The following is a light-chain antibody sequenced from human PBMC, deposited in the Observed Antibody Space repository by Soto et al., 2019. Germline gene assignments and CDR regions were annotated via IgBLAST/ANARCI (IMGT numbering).Light chain of an antibody. CDR3: QTWGTGIHV. Sequence: QPVLTQSPSASASLGASVKLTCTLSNGHSSYAIAWHQQQPEKGPRYLMKLNSDGSHSKGDGIPDRFSGSSSGAERYLTISSLQSEDEADYYCQTWGTGIHVFGGGTKVTVL. CDR1: NGHSSYA. CDR2: LNSDGSH. J-gene: IGLJ2*01. V-gene: IGLV4-69*01.